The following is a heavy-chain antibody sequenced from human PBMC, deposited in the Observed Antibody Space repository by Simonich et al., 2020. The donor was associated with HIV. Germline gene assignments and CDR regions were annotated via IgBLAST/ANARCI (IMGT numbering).Heavy chain of an antibody. CDR2: NNHSGST. V-gene: IGHV4-34*01. D-gene: IGHD4-17*01. CDR1: GGSYSGYY. CDR3: ARRHPTTVTTPYFDY. Sequence: QVQLQQWGAGLLKPSETLSLTCAVYGGSYSGYYWNWIRQHPGKGREWIGENNHSGSTNYNPSLKSRVTISVDTSKNQFSLKLSSVTAADTAVYYCARRHPTTVTTPYFDYWGQGTLVTVSS. J-gene: IGHJ4*02.